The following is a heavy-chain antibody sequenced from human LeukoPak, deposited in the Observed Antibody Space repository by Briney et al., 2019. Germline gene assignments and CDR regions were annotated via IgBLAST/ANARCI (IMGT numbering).Heavy chain of an antibody. CDR1: GFTFSTYA. D-gene: IGHD3/OR15-3a*01. V-gene: IGHV3-30-3*01. Sequence: GGSLRLSCAASGFTFSTYALHWIRQAPGKGLEWVAAITSVGSKKYYADSVKGRFTISRDNSKNTLFLQMSSLRAEDTALYYCARGGRGASNWTPYNWFDPWGQGTLVTVSS. CDR3: ARGGRGASNWTPYNWFDP. CDR2: ITSVGSKK. J-gene: IGHJ5*02.